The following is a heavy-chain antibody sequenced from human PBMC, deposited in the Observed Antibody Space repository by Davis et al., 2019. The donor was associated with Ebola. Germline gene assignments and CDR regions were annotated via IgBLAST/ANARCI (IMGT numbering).Heavy chain of an antibody. D-gene: IGHD5-18*01. J-gene: IGHJ4*02. CDR2: ISGSGGST. CDR1: GFTFSSYA. CDR3: AKDRYSYGLFDY. V-gene: IGHV3-23*01. Sequence: GGSLRLSCAASGFTFSSYAMSWVRQAPGKGLEWVPAISGSGGSTYYADSVKGRFTISRDNSKNTLYLQMNSLRAEDTAVYYCAKDRYSYGLFDYWGQGTLVTVSS.